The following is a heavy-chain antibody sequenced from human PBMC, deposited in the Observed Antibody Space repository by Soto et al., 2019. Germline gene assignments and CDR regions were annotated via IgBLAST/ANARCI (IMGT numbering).Heavy chain of an antibody. CDR1: GFSFNNFG. Sequence: PGGSLRLSCASSGFSFNNFGIHWVRQAPGKGLEWVAIVWYDGNHRFYADSVKGRFSISRDSSNNTVYLQMNSLRVEDTALCYCARDRYDTFGGYSRGFDHWGQGAQVTVSS. D-gene: IGHD2-2*03. J-gene: IGHJ4*02. V-gene: IGHV3-33*01. CDR3: ARDRYDTFGGYSRGFDH. CDR2: VWYDGNHR.